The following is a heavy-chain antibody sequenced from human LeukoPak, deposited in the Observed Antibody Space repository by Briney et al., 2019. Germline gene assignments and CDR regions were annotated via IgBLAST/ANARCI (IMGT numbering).Heavy chain of an antibody. V-gene: IGHV3-20*04. D-gene: IGHD1-1*01. CDR3: ARGGRESNWNHDAFDI. CDR1: GFTFDDYG. J-gene: IGHJ3*02. CDR2: INWNGGST. Sequence: GGSLRLSCAASGFTFDDYGMSWVRQAPGKGLEWVSGINWNGGSTGYADSVKGRFTISRDNAKNSLYLQMNSLRSEDTALYYCARGGRESNWNHDAFDIWGQGTMVTVSS.